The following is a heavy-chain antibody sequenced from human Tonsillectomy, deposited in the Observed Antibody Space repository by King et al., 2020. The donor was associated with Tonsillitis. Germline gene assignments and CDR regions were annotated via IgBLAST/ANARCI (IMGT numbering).Heavy chain of an antibody. D-gene: IGHD3-22*01. CDR3: ARDANYYDTRDYFDF. CDR1: GYVFIGYY. CDR2: INPNNGAT. J-gene: IGHJ4*02. V-gene: IGHV1-2*02. Sequence: QLVQSGAEVKNPGASVKVSCKTSGYVFIGYYMHWVRQAPGQGLEWMGWINPNNGATIYAQKFEGRVTLTSDTSIRTAYMELSSVTFDDTAVYYCARDANYYDTRDYFDFWGQGTLVTVSS.